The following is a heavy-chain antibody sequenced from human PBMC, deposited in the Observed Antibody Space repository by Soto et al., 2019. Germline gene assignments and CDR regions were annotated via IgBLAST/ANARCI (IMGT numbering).Heavy chain of an antibody. CDR3: ARAQYTGSYFDACDI. Sequence: QVHLVESGGGVVQRGGSLRLSCAASGFSFSSYGMHWVRQAPGKGLDWVAVIWYDGSNKYYADPVKGRFTISRDNSKNTLYLQMNSLRVEDTAVYYCARAQYTGSYFDACDIWGQGTMVTVSS. V-gene: IGHV3-33*03. J-gene: IGHJ3*02. CDR1: GFSFSSYG. D-gene: IGHD1-26*01. CDR2: IWYDGSNK.